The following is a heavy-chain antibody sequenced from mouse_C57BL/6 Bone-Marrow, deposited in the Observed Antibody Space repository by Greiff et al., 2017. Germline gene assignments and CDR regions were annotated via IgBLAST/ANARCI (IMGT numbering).Heavy chain of an antibody. CDR3: AREGYYSNYGGFAY. CDR1: GYTFTSYW. Sequence: VQLQQPGAELVKPGASVKLSCKASGYTFTSYWMHWVKQRPGQGLEWIGMIHPNSGSTNYNEKFKSKATLTVDKSSSTAYMQLSSLTSEDSAVYYCAREGYYSNYGGFAYWGQGTLVTVSA. D-gene: IGHD2-5*01. V-gene: IGHV1-64*01. CDR2: IHPNSGST. J-gene: IGHJ3*01.